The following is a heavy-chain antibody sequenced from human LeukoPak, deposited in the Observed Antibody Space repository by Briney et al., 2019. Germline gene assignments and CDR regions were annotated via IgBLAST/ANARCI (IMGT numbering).Heavy chain of an antibody. CDR1: GFTFSSYW. V-gene: IGHV3-7*01. Sequence: GGSLRLSCAASGFTFSSYWMSWVRQAPGKGLEWVANIKQDGSEKYYVDSVKGRFTISRDNAKNSLYLQMNSLRAEDTAVYYCARDDIAVAASFDYWGQGTLVTVSS. CDR3: ARDDIAVAASFDY. D-gene: IGHD6-19*01. J-gene: IGHJ4*02. CDR2: IKQDGSEK.